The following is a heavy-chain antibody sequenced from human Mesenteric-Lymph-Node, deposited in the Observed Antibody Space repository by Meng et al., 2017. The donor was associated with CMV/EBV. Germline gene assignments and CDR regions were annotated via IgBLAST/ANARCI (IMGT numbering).Heavy chain of an antibody. CDR1: GFTFSNYW. CDR3: ASWLIGYCSSTSCSHYYYYGMDV. CDR2: IRQDGSEK. J-gene: IGHJ6*02. Sequence: GGSLRLSCAASGFTFSNYWMSWVRQAPGKGLEWVANIRQDGSEKYYVDSVKGRFTISRDNAKNSLYLQMNSLRAEDTAVYYCASWLIGYCSSTSCSHYYYYGMDVWGQGTTVTVSS. V-gene: IGHV3-7*01. D-gene: IGHD2-2*01.